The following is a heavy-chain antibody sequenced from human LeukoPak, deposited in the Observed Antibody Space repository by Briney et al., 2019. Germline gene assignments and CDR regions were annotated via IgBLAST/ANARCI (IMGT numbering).Heavy chain of an antibody. V-gene: IGHV3-21*01. CDR3: ARDPWTRIVVVPAAMDY. Sequence: GGSLRLSCAASGFTFSSHSMNWVRQAPGKGLEWVSSISSSSSYIYYADSVKGRFTISRDNAKNSLYLQMNSLRAEDTAVYYCARDPWTRIVVVPAAMDYWGQGTLVTVSS. J-gene: IGHJ4*02. D-gene: IGHD2-2*01. CDR2: ISSSSSYI. CDR1: GFTFSSHS.